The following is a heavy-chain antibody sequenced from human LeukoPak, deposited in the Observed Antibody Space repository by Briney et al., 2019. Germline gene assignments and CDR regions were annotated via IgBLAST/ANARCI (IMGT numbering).Heavy chain of an antibody. J-gene: IGHJ4*02. Sequence: ASVKVSCKASGYTFTDYYMHWVRQAPGQGLEWMGWINPNSGDTSYVQKFQGRVTMTSDTSISTAYMELSGLTSDDTAMYFCARDHNGRYFLFDFWGQGTLVTVSS. CDR2: INPNSGDT. V-gene: IGHV1-2*02. D-gene: IGHD1-26*01. CDR3: ARDHNGRYFLFDF. CDR1: GYTFTDYY.